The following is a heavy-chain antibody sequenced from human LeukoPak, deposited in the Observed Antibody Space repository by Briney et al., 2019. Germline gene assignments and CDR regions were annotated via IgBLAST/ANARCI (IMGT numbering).Heavy chain of an antibody. J-gene: IGHJ4*02. Sequence: PGWSLTLSCAASGFTFSSYGVHWVRQAPGKGLEGVAFIRYDGSNKYYADSVKGRFTISRDNAKSSLYLQMSTLRVEDTAIYYCARDRAFGVDFDYWGQGTLVTVSS. CDR2: IRYDGSNK. D-gene: IGHD3-16*01. CDR3: ARDRAFGVDFDY. V-gene: IGHV3-30*02. CDR1: GFTFSSYG.